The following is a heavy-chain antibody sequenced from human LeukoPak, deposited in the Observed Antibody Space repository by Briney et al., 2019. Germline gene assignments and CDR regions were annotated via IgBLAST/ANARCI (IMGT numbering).Heavy chain of an antibody. D-gene: IGHD5-18*01. CDR1: GYSFTSYW. J-gene: IGHJ4*02. V-gene: IGHV5-10-1*01. CDR2: INPSDSYT. CDR3: ARTGDTAMEDPHKNDY. Sequence: PGESLKISCEGSGYSFTSYWTSWVRQMPGKGLEWMGSINPSDSYTNYSPSFQGHVTISTDNSNSTAYLQWSSLKASDTAMYYCARTGDTAMEDPHKNDYWGQGTLVTVSS.